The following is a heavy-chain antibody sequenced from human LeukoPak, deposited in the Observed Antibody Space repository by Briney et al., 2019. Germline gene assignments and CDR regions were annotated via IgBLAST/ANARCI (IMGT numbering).Heavy chain of an antibody. V-gene: IGHV1-8*02. CDR3: ATERVVRGVNTWFDP. CDR1: GYTFTGYY. Sequence: ASVKVSCKASGYTFTGYYMHWVRQAPGQGLEWMGWINPNSGNTGYAQKFQGRVTMTRNTSISTAYMELSSLRSEDTAVYYCATERVVRGVNTWFDPWGQGTLVTVSS. D-gene: IGHD3-10*01. CDR2: INPNSGNT. J-gene: IGHJ5*02.